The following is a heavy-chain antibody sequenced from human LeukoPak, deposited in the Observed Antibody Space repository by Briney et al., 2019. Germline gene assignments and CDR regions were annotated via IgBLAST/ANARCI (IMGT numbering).Heavy chain of an antibody. CDR2: IYHSGST. D-gene: IGHD3-22*01. CDR1: GYSLSSGYY. Sequence: SETLSLTCAVSGYSLSSGYYWGWIRQPPGKGLEWIGRIYHSGSTYYNPSLKSRVSISVDTSKNQFSIKLSSVTAADTAVDYGARPRYYYDSSGSEYAFDIWGQGTMVTVSS. J-gene: IGHJ3*02. V-gene: IGHV4-38-2*01. CDR3: ARPRYYYDSSGSEYAFDI.